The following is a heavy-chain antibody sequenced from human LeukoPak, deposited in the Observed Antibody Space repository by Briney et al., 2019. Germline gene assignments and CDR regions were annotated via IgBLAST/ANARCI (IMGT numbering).Heavy chain of an antibody. D-gene: IGHD6-19*01. V-gene: IGHV3-30*18. J-gene: IGHJ4*02. CDR1: GFTFSSYG. CDR2: ISYDGSNK. Sequence: PGGSLRLSCAASGFTFSSYGMHWVRQAPGKGLEWVAVISYDGSNKYYADSVKGRFTISRDNSKNTLYLRMNSLRAEDTAVYYCAEDHPDLSSGGFDYWGQGTLVTVSS. CDR3: AEDHPDLSSGGFDY.